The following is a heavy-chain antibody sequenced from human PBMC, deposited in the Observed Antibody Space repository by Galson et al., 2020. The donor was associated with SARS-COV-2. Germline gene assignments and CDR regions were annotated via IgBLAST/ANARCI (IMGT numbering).Heavy chain of an antibody. D-gene: IGHD2-2*01. CDR1: GGSFSGYY. V-gene: IGHV4-34*01. J-gene: IGHJ6*02. CDR2: ISHGGTT. Sequence: SETLSLTCAAYGGSFSGYYWSWIRQPPGRGREWIGEISHGGTTNYNPSLKSRVTISVDTSKNQFSLKLSSVTAADTAVYYCATSLSGSSVYGMDVWGQGTTVTVSS. CDR3: ATSLSGSSVYGMDV.